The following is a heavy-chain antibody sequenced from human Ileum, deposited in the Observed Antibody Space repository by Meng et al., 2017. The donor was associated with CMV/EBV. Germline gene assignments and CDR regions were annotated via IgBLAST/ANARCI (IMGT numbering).Heavy chain of an antibody. J-gene: IGHJ5*02. CDR3: AKPTGSGSLTWFDP. CDR1: GFTFSGSD. V-gene: IGHV3-23*01. Sequence: GESLKISCAASGFTFSGSDMSWVRLAPGKGLEGVSTITGSGAYTYYADSVKGRFTISRDNSKNTLYLQMHSLRGEDTALYYCAKPTGSGSLTWFDPWGQGTLVTVSS. D-gene: IGHD2-15*01. CDR2: ITGSGAYT.